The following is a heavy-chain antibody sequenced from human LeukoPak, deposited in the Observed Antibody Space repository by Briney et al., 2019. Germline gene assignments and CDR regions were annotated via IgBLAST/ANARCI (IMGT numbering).Heavy chain of an antibody. J-gene: IGHJ4*02. CDR2: ISSSSTI. V-gene: IGHV3-48*01. CDR1: GFTFSSYS. D-gene: IGHD3-10*01. CDR3: ARFGSGSSTIDY. Sequence: PGGSLRLSCAASGFTFSSYSMNWVRQAPGKGLEWVSYISSSSTIYYADSVKGRFTISRDNAKNSLYLQMNSLRAEDTAVYYCARFGSGSSTIDYWGQGTLVTVSS.